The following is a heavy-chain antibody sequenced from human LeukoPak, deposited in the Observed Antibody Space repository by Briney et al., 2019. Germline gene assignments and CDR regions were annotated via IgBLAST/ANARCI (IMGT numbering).Heavy chain of an antibody. CDR3: ARDRWYGDFYFDY. J-gene: IGHJ4*02. CDR2: IYSGGST. D-gene: IGHD4-17*01. V-gene: IGHV3-66*01. Sequence: GGSLRLSCAASGFTVSSNYMSWVRQAPGKGLEWVSVIYSGGSTYYADSVKGRFTISRDNSKNTLSLQMNGLRAEDTAVYYCARDRWYGDFYFDYWGQGTLVTVSS. CDR1: GFTVSSNY.